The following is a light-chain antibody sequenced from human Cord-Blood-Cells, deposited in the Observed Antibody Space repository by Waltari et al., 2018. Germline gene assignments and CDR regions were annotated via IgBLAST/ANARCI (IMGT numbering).Light chain of an antibody. CDR2: DVS. CDR3: SSYTSSNTLV. Sequence: QSALTQPASVSGSPGQSITLSCTGPSSDVGGYHYSSWYQQHPGKAPKLMIYDVSNRPSGVSNRFSGSKSGNTASLTISGLQAEDEADYYCSSYTSSNTLVFGGGTKLTVL. V-gene: IGLV2-14*01. J-gene: IGLJ2*01. CDR1: SSDVGGYHY.